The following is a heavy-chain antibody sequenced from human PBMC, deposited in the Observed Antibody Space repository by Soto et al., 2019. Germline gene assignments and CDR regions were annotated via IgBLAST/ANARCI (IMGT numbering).Heavy chain of an antibody. D-gene: IGHD3-22*01. CDR2: VKTDGTNT. CDR3: ARGGVIVVGLDF. CDR1: GFTFSTYW. V-gene: IGHV3-74*01. Sequence: PGGSLRLSCAGTGFTFSTYWMHWVRQVPGKGLEWVSRVKTDGTNTGYADSVKGRFTISRDNAKNTLYLEMNNLRADDTAVYYCARGGVIVVGLDFWGQGTTVTVSS. J-gene: IGHJ6*02.